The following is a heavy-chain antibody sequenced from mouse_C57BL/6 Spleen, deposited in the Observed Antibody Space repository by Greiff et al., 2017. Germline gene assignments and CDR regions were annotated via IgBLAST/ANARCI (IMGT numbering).Heavy chain of an antibody. CDR1: GYTFTEYT. J-gene: IGHJ1*03. Sequence: VQLQQSGAELVKPGASVKLSCKASGYTFTEYTIHWVKQRSGQGLEWIGWFYPGSGSIKYNEKFKDKATLTADKSSSTVYMELCRLTSEDSAVYFCARHEKGWLLRDWYFDVWGTGTTVTVSS. CDR2: FYPGSGSI. CDR3: ARHEKGWLLRDWYFDV. V-gene: IGHV1-62-2*01. D-gene: IGHD2-3*01.